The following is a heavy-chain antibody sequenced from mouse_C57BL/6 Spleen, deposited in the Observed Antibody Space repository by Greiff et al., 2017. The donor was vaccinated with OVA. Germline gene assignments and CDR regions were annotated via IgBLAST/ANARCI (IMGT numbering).Heavy chain of an antibody. CDR3: TTGDDGAWFAY. D-gene: IGHD2-3*01. Sequence: EVQLQQSGAELVRPGASVKLSCTASGFNIKDDYMHWVKQRPEQGLEWIGWIDPENGDTEYASQFQGKATITADTSSNTAYLQLSSLTSEDTAVYYCTTGDDGAWFAYWGQGTLVTVSA. J-gene: IGHJ3*01. CDR1: GFNIKDDY. CDR2: IDPENGDT. V-gene: IGHV14-4*01.